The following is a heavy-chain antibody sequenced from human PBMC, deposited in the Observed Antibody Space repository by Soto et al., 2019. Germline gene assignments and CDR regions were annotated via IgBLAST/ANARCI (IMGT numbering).Heavy chain of an antibody. Sequence: QVQLVESGGGVVQPGRSLRLSCAASGFTFSSYGMHWVRQAPGKGLEWVAVIWYDGSNKYYADSVKGRFTISRDNSKHTLYLQMNSLRAEDTAVYYCARIMCGGDCYDFDCWGQGTLVTVSS. CDR3: ARIMCGGDCYDFDC. J-gene: IGHJ4*02. CDR2: IWYDGSNK. D-gene: IGHD2-21*02. V-gene: IGHV3-33*01. CDR1: GFTFSSYG.